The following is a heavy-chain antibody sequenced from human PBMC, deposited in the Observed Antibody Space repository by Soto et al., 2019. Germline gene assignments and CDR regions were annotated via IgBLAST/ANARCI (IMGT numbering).Heavy chain of an antibody. Sequence: HLQLQESGPGLVKPSETLSLTCTVSGDSISSSNYYWGWIRQPPGKGLEWIANIYYSGITYYNPSLKRRVAISVDTSKNQFARKLSSVSAADTAIYYCERSNSGYYKWFDPWGQGTLVTVSS. V-gene: IGHV4-39*01. J-gene: IGHJ5*02. CDR3: ERSNSGYYKWFDP. D-gene: IGHD3-22*01. CDR1: GDSISSSNYY. CDR2: IYYSGIT.